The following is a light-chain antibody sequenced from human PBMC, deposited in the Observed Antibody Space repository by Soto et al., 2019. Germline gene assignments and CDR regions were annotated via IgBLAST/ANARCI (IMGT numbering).Light chain of an antibody. CDR1: SSDVGGYNY. CDR3: SSYTSRSTRYV. J-gene: IGLJ1*01. Sequence: QSALTQPASVSGSPGQSFTISCTGTSSDVGGYNYVSWYQQHSGKAPKLMIYEVSNRPSGVSNRVSGSKSGNTASLTISGLQAEDEADYYYSSYTSRSTRYVFGTGTKVTVL. V-gene: IGLV2-14*01. CDR2: EVS.